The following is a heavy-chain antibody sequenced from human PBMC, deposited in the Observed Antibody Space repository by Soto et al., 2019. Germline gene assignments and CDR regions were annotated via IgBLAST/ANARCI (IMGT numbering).Heavy chain of an antibody. CDR2: ISYDGSNK. CDR1: GLSFSFCG. J-gene: IGHJ6*02. D-gene: IGHD3-3*01. CDR3: ANVTYNDFWSAPMGV. V-gene: IGHV3-30*18. Sequence: PGGALRFSCAASGLSFSFCGMHWVRQAPGKGLEWVAVISYDGSNKHYADSVKGRFTISRDNSQNTLYLQMNSLRVEDTAVYYCANVTYNDFWSAPMGVWGQGTTVT.